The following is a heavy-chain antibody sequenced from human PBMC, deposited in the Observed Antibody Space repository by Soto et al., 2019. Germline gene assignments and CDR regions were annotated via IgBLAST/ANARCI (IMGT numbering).Heavy chain of an antibody. V-gene: IGHV4-59*01. CDR3: ARDAGGSGSHYGMDV. Sequence: SETLSLTCTVSGGSISSYYWSWIRQPPGKGLEWIGYIYYSGSTNYNPSLKSRVTISVDTSKNQFSLKLSSVTAADTAVYCCARDAGGSGSHYGMDVWGQGTTVTVSS. CDR1: GGSISSYY. CDR2: IYYSGST. D-gene: IGHD3-10*01. J-gene: IGHJ6*02.